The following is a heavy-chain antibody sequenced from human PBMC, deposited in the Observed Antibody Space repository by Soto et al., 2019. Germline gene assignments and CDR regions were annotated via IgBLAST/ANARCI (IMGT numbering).Heavy chain of an antibody. CDR3: ATEGAYGGYESWFDP. CDR1: GFTFSSYS. CDR2: ISSSSSTI. Sequence: EVQLVESGGGLVQPGGSLRLSCAASGFTFSSYSMNWVRQAPGKGLEWVSYISSSSSTIYYADSVKGRFTISRDNAKNSLYLQMNSLRAEDTAVYYCATEGAYGGYESWFDPWGQGTLVTVSS. J-gene: IGHJ5*02. V-gene: IGHV3-48*01. D-gene: IGHD5-12*01.